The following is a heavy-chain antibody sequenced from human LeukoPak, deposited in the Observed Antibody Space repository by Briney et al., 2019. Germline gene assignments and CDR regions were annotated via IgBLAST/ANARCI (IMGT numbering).Heavy chain of an antibody. J-gene: IGHJ4*02. CDR2: VRSKANNHAT. V-gene: IGHV3-73*01. CDR3: TRGTSSGFDY. Sequence: GGSLRHPFAASGFIFSDSAMQWVGQAAGKGLEWVGRVRSKANNHATTYAAALKGRFSISRDDSKNTIYLEMNSLKAEDTAVYYCTRGTSSGFDYCGRGTLVTVSS. D-gene: IGHD6-19*01. CDR1: GFIFSDSA.